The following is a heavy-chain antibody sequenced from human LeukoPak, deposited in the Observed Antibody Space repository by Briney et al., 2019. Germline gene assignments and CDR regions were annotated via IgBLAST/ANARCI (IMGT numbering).Heavy chain of an antibody. Sequence: SETLSLTCTVSGGSITSHYWSWIRQPPGKGLEWIGYIYYSGSTNYNPSLKSRVTMSVDTSGNQFSLKLTSVFAADTAMYYCARTLAAAAYYFDYWGQGTLVTVSS. V-gene: IGHV4-59*11. CDR1: GGSITSHY. CDR3: ARTLAAAAYYFDY. CDR2: IYYSGST. D-gene: IGHD6-13*01. J-gene: IGHJ4*02.